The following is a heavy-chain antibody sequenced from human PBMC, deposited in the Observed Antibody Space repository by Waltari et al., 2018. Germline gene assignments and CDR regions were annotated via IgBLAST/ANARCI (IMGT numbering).Heavy chain of an antibody. CDR2: LNPSTGGT. D-gene: IGHD5-12*01. CDR3: ARESARWKGYSDYDWGY. V-gene: IGHV1-2*05. CDR1: GYTFTNFF. Sequence: QVLLVQSGAEVKNSGASVKVSCKASGYTFTNFFLHWLRQAPGQGLEWMGRLNPSTGGTDYAQRFQGRLTLTRDTSINTAFLELNTVTSGDTGVYYCARESARWKGYSDYDWGYWGQGTLVTVSS. J-gene: IGHJ4*02.